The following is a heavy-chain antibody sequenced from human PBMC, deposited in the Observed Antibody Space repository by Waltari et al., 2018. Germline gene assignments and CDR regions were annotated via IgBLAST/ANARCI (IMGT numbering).Heavy chain of an antibody. CDR2: INHSGST. CDR3: ASSCDYGDLRHDY. Sequence: QVQLQQWGAGLLKPSETLSLTCAVYGGSFSGYYWSWIRQPPGKGLEWIGEINHSGSTNYNPSLKSRGTISVDTSKNQFSLKLSSVNAADTAVYYWASSCDYGDLRHDYGGQGTLVTVSS. D-gene: IGHD4-17*01. J-gene: IGHJ4*02. V-gene: IGHV4-34*01. CDR1: GGSFSGYY.